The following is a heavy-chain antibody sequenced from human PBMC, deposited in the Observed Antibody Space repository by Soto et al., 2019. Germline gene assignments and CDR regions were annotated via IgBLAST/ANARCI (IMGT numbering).Heavy chain of an antibody. CDR1: GFTFSSYA. J-gene: IGHJ4*02. CDR2: ISGGGGST. CDR3: ARRGSGSYYDH. D-gene: IGHD1-26*01. V-gene: IGHV3-23*01. Sequence: EVQLLESGGGLVQPGGSLRLSCAASGFTFSSYAMRWVRQASVKGLEWVSAISGGGGSTYYADSVKGRFVISRDNSKNTLYLQMNSLRAEDTAVYYCARRGSGSYYDHWGQGTLVTVSS.